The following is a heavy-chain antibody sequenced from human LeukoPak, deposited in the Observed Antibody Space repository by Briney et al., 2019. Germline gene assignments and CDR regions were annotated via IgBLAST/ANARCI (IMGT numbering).Heavy chain of an antibody. Sequence: GGSLRLSCVVSGFNLHDYTVDWVRQVPGKGLEWVALLTWDGHITSYGDSVKGRLNISRDDTKNSLYLEMSRLTFDDSGLYYCVKDGIDGSTWGYFSSWGRATLVSVST. J-gene: IGHJ5*01. CDR3: VKDGIDGSTWGYFSS. CDR1: GFNLHDYT. D-gene: IGHD2-15*01. V-gene: IGHV3-43*01. CDR2: LTWDGHIT.